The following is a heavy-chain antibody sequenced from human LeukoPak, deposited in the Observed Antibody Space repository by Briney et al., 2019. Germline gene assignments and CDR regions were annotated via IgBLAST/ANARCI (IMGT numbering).Heavy chain of an antibody. CDR3: AKDIGGWDAFDI. Sequence: TGGSLRLSCAASGFTFDDYAMHWVRQAPGKGLEWVSGISWNSGSIGYADSVKGRFTISRDNAKNSLYLQMNSLRAEDTALYYCAKDIGGWDAFDIWGQGTMVTVSS. J-gene: IGHJ3*02. CDR1: GFTFDDYA. V-gene: IGHV3-9*01. CDR2: ISWNSGSI.